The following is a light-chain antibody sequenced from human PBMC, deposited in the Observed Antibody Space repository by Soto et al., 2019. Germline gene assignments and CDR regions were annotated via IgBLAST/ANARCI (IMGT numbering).Light chain of an antibody. CDR3: GSYSSTDTPSV. Sequence: QSALTQPPSASGSPGQSVTISCTGTSSDIGAYNYVSWFQQHSGEAPKLIISEVTNRPSGISDRFSGSKSVNTASLTISGLQAEDESDYYCGSYSSTDTPSVFGTGTKVTVL. CDR1: SSDIGAYNY. V-gene: IGLV2-8*01. J-gene: IGLJ1*01. CDR2: EVT.